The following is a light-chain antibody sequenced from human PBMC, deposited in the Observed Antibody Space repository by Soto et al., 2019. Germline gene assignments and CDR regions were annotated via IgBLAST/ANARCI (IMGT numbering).Light chain of an antibody. CDR2: ATS. CDR3: QQSYSTPYT. V-gene: IGKV1-39*01. Sequence: DIQMTQSPSFLSASLGDRVTITCRASQTISSFLYWYQQRPGKAPKLLIYATSNLHSGVPSGFSGAGSGTDFTLTINSLQPEDFATYYCQQSYSTPYTFGQGTKL. CDR1: QTISSF. J-gene: IGKJ2*01.